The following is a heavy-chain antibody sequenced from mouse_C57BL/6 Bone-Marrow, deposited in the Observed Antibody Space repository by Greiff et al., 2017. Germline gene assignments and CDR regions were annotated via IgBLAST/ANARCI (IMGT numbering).Heavy chain of an antibody. CDR1: GYTFTGYW. V-gene: IGHV1-9*01. J-gene: IGHJ4*01. CDR2: MLPGSGST. CDR3: ARWGYARDY. Sequence: QVQLQQSGPELMKPGPPVKLSCKATGYTFTGYWLAWVKQRPGHGLEWIGVMLPGSGSTNYNEKFKGKATFTADTSSNPADMQLSSLTTEDSASYYWARWGYARDYWGQGTSVTVSS.